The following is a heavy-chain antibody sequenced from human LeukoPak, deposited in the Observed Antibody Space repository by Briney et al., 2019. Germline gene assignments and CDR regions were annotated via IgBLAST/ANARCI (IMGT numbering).Heavy chain of an antibody. CDR3: ARLKPMGY. CDR2: IYNSSRI. Sequence: PGGSLRLSCTVSGFTVSSNSMSWVRQAPGKGLEWVSFIYNSSRIHYSDSVKGRFTISRDNSKNTLYLQMNSLRAEDTAVYYCARLKPMGYWGQGTLVTVSS. J-gene: IGHJ4*02. CDR1: GFTVSSNS. V-gene: IGHV3-53*01.